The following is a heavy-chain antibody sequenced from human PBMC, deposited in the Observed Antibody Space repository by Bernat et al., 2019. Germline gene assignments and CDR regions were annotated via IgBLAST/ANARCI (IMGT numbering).Heavy chain of an antibody. V-gene: IGHV4-31*03. CDR1: GGSISSGGYY. Sequence: VQLQESGPGLVKPSQTLSLTCTVSGGSISSGGYYWSWIRQHPGKGLEWIGYIYYSGSTYYNPSLKSRVTISVDTSKNQFSLKLSSVTAADTAVYYCARKGAYSSGWPNWYFDLWGRGTLVTVSS. J-gene: IGHJ2*01. D-gene: IGHD6-19*01. CDR3: ARKGAYSSGWPNWYFDL. CDR2: IYYSGST.